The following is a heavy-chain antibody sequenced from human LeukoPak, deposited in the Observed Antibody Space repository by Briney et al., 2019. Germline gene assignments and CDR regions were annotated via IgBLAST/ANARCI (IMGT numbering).Heavy chain of an antibody. J-gene: IGHJ3*02. CDR3: ARDVWVYQGRGAFDI. V-gene: IGHV3-11*04. CDR2: ISGSGSII. D-gene: IGHD6-13*01. Sequence: GGSLRLSCAASGFTFSDYYMSWMRQAPGKGREWVSYISGSGSIIYYADSVKGRFTISRDNSKNTLYLQMNSLRAEDTAVYYCARDVWVYQGRGAFDIWGQGTMVTVSS. CDR1: GFTFSDYY.